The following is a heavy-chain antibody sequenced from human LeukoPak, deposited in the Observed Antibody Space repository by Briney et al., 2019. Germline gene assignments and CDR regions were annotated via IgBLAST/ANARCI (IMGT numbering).Heavy chain of an antibody. Sequence: GGSLRLSCAASGFTFSSYAMSWVRQAPGKGLEWVSSISSSSYIYYADSVKGRFTISRDNAKNSLYLQMNSLRAEDTAVYYCARDDSEYSSSWYPSAEYFQHWGQGTLVTVSS. D-gene: IGHD6-13*01. CDR1: GFTFSSYA. CDR3: ARDDSEYSSSWYPSAEYFQH. J-gene: IGHJ1*01. V-gene: IGHV3-21*01. CDR2: ISSSSYI.